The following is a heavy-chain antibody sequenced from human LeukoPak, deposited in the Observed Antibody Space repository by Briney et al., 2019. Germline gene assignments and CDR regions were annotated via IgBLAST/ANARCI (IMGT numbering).Heavy chain of an antibody. Sequence: SETLSLTCAVSGGAIRGYYWTWIRQLPGKALEWIGYIYHTGDTRYNPSLQSRVTLSVDTSERRISLRLSSMTAADTAIYYCATHTGGYLTHFANWGQGAVVTVSS. CDR2: IYHTGDT. CDR3: ATHTGGYLTHFAN. CDR1: GGAIRGYY. V-gene: IGHV4-59*08. J-gene: IGHJ4*02. D-gene: IGHD2-8*02.